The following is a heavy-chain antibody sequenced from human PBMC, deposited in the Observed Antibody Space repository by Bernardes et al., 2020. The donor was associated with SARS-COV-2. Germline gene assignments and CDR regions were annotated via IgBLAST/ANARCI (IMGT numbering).Heavy chain of an antibody. V-gene: IGHV1-2*02. J-gene: IGHJ4*02. CDR3: ATYYDILTGYNDFDY. Sequence: ASVKVSCQASGYTFTGYYMHWVRQAPGQGLAWMGWINPNSGGTNYAQKLQGRVTMTRDTSISTAYMELSRLRSDDTAVYYCATYYDILTGYNDFDYWGQGTLVTVSS. CDR2: INPNSGGT. D-gene: IGHD3-9*01. CDR1: GYTFTGYY.